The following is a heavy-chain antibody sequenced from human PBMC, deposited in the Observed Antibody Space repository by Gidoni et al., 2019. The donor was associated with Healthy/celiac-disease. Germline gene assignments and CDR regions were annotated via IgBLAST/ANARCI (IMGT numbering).Heavy chain of an antibody. CDR3: ARGATVTTGIYYYYGMDV. CDR2: ISYDGSNK. Sequence: QVQLVESGGGVVQPGRSLRLSCAASGFPFSSYAMHWVRQAPGKGLEWVAVISYDGSNKYYADSVKGRFTISRDNSKNTLYLQMNSLRAEDTAVYYCARGATVTTGIYYYYGMDVWGQGTTVTVSS. J-gene: IGHJ6*02. V-gene: IGHV3-30-3*01. CDR1: GFPFSSYA. D-gene: IGHD4-17*01.